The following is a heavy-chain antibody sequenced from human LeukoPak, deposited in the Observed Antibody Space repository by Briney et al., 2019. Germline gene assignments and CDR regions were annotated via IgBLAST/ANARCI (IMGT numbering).Heavy chain of an antibody. J-gene: IGHJ4*02. CDR1: GFTFSSYA. Sequence: HPGRSLRLSCAASGFTFSSYAMHWVRQAPGKGLEWVAVISYDGSNKYYADSVKGRFTISRDNSKNTLYLQMNSLRAEDTAVYYCAKGLGGYFDYWGQGTLVTVSS. D-gene: IGHD2-15*01. CDR2: ISYDGSNK. V-gene: IGHV3-30*04. CDR3: AKGLGGYFDY.